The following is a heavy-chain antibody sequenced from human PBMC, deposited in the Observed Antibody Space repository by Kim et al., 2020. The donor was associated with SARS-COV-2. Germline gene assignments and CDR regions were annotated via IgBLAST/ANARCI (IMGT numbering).Heavy chain of an antibody. CDR2: IWYSGTT. J-gene: IGHJ4*02. CDR3: ARGREFGAGRSYYIDY. V-gene: IGHV4-4*02. D-gene: IGHD6-19*01. Sequence: SETLSLTCAVSADSITNLYWWNWVRQAPGKGLEWIGEIWYSGTTHYNPSLKSRVTMSIDKANNQVSLKVTSVTAADTAVYYCARGREFGAGRSYYIDYWGQGTLVTVSS. CDR1: ADSITNLYW.